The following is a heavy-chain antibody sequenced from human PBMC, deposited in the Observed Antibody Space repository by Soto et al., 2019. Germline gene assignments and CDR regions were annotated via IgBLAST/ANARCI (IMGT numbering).Heavy chain of an antibody. Sequence: EVQLVESGGGLVQPGGSLRLSCAASGFTFGTYSMNWVRQAPGKGLEWVSYINSGSSTIYYADSVKGRFTISRDNAKNSLYLQMNSLRDEDTAVYYCARNLVLLHNYFDSWGQGNLVTVSS. V-gene: IGHV3-48*02. CDR1: GFTFGTYS. J-gene: IGHJ4*02. CDR2: INSGSSTI. D-gene: IGHD3-22*01. CDR3: ARNLVLLHNYFDS.